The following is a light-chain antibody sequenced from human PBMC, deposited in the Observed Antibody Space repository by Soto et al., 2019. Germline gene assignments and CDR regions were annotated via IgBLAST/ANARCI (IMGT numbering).Light chain of an antibody. Sequence: QSALTQPASVSGSPGQSITISCTGTSSDVGGYNYVSWYQQHPGKAPKLMIYEVSNRPSGVFNRFSGSKSGNTASLTISGLQAEDEADYYCSSYTSSSTLVFGGGTKLTVL. V-gene: IGLV2-14*01. CDR1: SSDVGGYNY. CDR2: EVS. CDR3: SSYTSSSTLV. J-gene: IGLJ2*01.